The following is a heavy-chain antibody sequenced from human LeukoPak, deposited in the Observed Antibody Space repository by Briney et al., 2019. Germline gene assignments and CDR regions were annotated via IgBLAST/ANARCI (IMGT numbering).Heavy chain of an antibody. V-gene: IGHV3-48*04. Sequence: GGSLRLSCAASGFTFSSYWMSWVRQAPGKGLEWVSYISSSGSTIYYADSVKGRFTISRDNAKNSLYLQMNSLRAEDTAVYYCAREQWLVRQFDYWGQGTLVTVSS. CDR2: ISSSGSTI. J-gene: IGHJ4*02. D-gene: IGHD6-19*01. CDR3: AREQWLVRQFDY. CDR1: GFTFSSYW.